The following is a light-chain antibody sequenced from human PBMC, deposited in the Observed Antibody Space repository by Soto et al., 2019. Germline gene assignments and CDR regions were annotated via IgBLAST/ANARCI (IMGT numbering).Light chain of an antibody. CDR3: SSYADSHTVI. V-gene: IGLV2-8*01. Sequence: QSVLTQPPSASGSPGQSVTISCTGTSSDVGGYNYVSWYQQYPGKAPKLMIYEVTKRPSGVPDRFSGSKSGNTASLTVSGLQAEDEADYYCSSYADSHTVIFGGGTKLTVL. CDR1: SSDVGGYNY. CDR2: EVT. J-gene: IGLJ2*01.